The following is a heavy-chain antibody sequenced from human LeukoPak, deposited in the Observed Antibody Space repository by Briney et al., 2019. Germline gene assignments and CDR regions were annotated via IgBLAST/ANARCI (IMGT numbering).Heavy chain of an antibody. Sequence: PSETLSLTCTVSGGSISSSSYYWGWIRQPPGKGLEWIGSIYYSGSTYYNPSLKSRVTISVDTSKNQFSLKLSSVTAADTAVYYCARHVTGMSSYNWFDPWGQGTPVTVSS. V-gene: IGHV4-39*01. D-gene: IGHD4-11*01. CDR2: IYYSGST. CDR1: GGSISSSSYY. CDR3: ARHVTGMSSYNWFDP. J-gene: IGHJ5*02.